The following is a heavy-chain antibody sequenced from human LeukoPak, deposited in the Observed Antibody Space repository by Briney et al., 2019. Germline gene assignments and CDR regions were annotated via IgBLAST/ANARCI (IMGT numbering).Heavy chain of an antibody. CDR2: IYTSGST. J-gene: IGHJ6*02. Sequence: SQTLCLTCTVSGGSISSGSYYWSWIRQPAGKGLEWIGRIYTSGSTNYNPSLESRVTISVDTSKNQFSLKLSSVTAADTAVYYCGSGYSYGYSYYYYGMDVWGQGTTVTVSS. D-gene: IGHD5-18*01. CDR3: GSGYSYGYSYYYYGMDV. V-gene: IGHV4-61*02. CDR1: GGSISSGSYY.